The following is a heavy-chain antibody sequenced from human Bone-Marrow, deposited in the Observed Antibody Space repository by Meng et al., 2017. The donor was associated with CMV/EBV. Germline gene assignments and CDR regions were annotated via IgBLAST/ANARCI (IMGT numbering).Heavy chain of an antibody. J-gene: IGHJ4*02. V-gene: IGHV1-2*02. CDR1: GYTFTAHY. CDR2: IHPHRGDT. D-gene: IGHD5-24*01. CDR3: AVEMSTVGDY. Sequence: ASVKVSCKASGYTFTAHYFHWVRQAPGQGLEWMGWIHPHRGDTNYAQQFQGRVTLTRDTSINTGYMELTRLRSDDTAVYYCAVEMSTVGDYWGQGPLVTVSS.